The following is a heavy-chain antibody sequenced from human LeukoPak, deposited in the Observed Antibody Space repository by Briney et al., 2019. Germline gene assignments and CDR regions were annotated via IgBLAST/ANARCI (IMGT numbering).Heavy chain of an antibody. CDR3: ARHSGSATYCSGGSCCVDY. CDR1: GGSISSYY. D-gene: IGHD2-15*01. V-gene: IGHV4-59*08. CDR2: IYYSGST. Sequence: SETLSLTCTVSGGSISSYYWSWIRQPPGKGLEWIGYIYYSGSTNYNPSFKSRVTISVDTSKNQFSLKLSSVTAADTAVYYCARHSGSATYCSGGSCCVDYWGQGTLVTVSS. J-gene: IGHJ4*02.